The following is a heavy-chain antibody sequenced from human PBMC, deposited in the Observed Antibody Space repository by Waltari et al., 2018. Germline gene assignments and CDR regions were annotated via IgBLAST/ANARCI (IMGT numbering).Heavy chain of an antibody. J-gene: IGHJ4*02. D-gene: IGHD5-18*01. CDR3: ARGSYGNPFFDY. Sequence: QVQLVESGGGVVQPGRSLRLSCAASGFTFSSYTMHWVRQAPGKGLEWVAVISNDGTNKYDADSVKGRFTISRDNSKSTLYLQMNSLRAEDTAVYYCARGSYGNPFFDYWGQGTLVTVSS. CDR1: GFTFSSYT. CDR2: ISNDGTNK. V-gene: IGHV3-30*01.